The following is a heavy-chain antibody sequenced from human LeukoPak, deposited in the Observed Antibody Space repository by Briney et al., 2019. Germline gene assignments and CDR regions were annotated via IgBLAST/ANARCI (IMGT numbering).Heavy chain of an antibody. V-gene: IGHV4-4*07. CDR2: IYTSGST. CDR3: ARETIIAAALSPFDP. CDR1: GGSISSYY. Sequence: SETLSLTCTVSGGSISSYYWSWIRQPAGKGLEWIGRIYTSGSTNYNPSLKSRVTMSVDTSKNQFSLKLSSVTAADTAAYYCARETIIAAALSPFDPWGQGTLVTVSS. J-gene: IGHJ5*02. D-gene: IGHD6-13*01.